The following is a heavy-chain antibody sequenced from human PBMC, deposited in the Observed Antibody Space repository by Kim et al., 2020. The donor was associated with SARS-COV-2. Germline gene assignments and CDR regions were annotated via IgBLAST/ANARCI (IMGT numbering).Heavy chain of an antibody. CDR3: ARGRWGQQLVLLGY. Sequence: ASVKVSCKASRYTFTSYAMNWVRQAPGQGLEWMGWINTNTGNPTYAQGFTGRFVFSLDTSVSTAYLQISSLKAEDTAVYYCARGRWGQQLVLLGYWGQGTLVTVSS. CDR2: INTNTGNP. V-gene: IGHV7-4-1*02. CDR1: RYTFTSYA. D-gene: IGHD6-13*01. J-gene: IGHJ4*02.